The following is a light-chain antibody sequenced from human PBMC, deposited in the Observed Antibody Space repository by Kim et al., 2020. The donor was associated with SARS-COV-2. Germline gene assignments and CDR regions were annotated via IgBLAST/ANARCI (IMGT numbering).Light chain of an antibody. CDR2: DAS. J-gene: IGKJ3*01. CDR3: QQRSSWLFT. Sequence: SSAGETATLSGRASQSISSYSAWYQQKPGQATRLLIADASNRATGIPARCSGSGSGTDFTTTISSLEPEDFAVYYCQQRSSWLFTFGPGTKVDIK. CDR1: QSISSY. V-gene: IGKV3-11*01.